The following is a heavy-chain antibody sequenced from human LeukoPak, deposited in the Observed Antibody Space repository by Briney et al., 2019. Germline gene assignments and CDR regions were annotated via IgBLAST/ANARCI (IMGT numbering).Heavy chain of an antibody. Sequence: SETLSLTCAVYGGSFSGYYWSWIHQPPGKGLEWIGEINHSGSTNYNPSLKSRVTISVDTSKNQFSLKLSSVTAADTAVYYCARVGSSITIFGVVTIAGKYFDYWGQGTLVTVSS. CDR3: ARVGSSITIFGVVTIAGKYFDY. V-gene: IGHV4-34*01. CDR2: INHSGST. J-gene: IGHJ4*02. D-gene: IGHD3-3*01. CDR1: GGSFSGYY.